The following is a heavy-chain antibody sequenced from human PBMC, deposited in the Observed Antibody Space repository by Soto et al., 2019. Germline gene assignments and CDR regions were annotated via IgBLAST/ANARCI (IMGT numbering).Heavy chain of an antibody. CDR3: AADQPDFWSGYYPGYYYGMDV. CDR1: GFTFTSSA. V-gene: IGHV1-58*01. CDR2: IVVGSGNT. J-gene: IGHJ6*02. Sequence: SVKVSCKVSGFTFTSSAVQWVRQARGQRLEWIGWIVVGSGNTNYAQKFQERVTITRDMSTSTAYMELSSLRSEDTAVYYCAADQPDFWSGYYPGYYYGMDVWGQGTTVTVS. D-gene: IGHD3-3*01.